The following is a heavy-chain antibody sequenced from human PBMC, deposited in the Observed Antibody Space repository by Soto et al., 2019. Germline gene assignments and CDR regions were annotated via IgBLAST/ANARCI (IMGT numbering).Heavy chain of an antibody. CDR3: ARHLGYCSGGSCYSYYYYYMDV. Sequence: SETLSLTCTASGGSISSSSYYWGWIRQPPGKGLEWIGSIYYSGSTYYNPSLKSRVTISVDTSKNQFSLKLSSVTAADTAVYYCARHLGYCSGGSCYSYYYYYMDVWGKGTTVTVSS. V-gene: IGHV4-39*01. D-gene: IGHD2-15*01. J-gene: IGHJ6*03. CDR2: IYYSGST. CDR1: GGSISSSSYY.